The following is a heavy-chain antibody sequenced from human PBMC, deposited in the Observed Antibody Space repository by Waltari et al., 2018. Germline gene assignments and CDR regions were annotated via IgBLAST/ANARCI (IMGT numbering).Heavy chain of an antibody. CDR3: AKEGGYYDSSGYYPRSYFDY. Sequence: QVQLVESGGGVVQPGRSLRLSCAASGFTFSSYGMHWVRQAPGKGLEWVAVIWYDGSNKYYADSVKGRFTISRDNSKNTLYLQMNSLRAEDTAVYYCAKEGGYYDSSGYYPRSYFDYWGQGTLVTVSS. V-gene: IGHV3-33*06. D-gene: IGHD3-22*01. J-gene: IGHJ4*02. CDR1: GFTFSSYG. CDR2: IWYDGSNK.